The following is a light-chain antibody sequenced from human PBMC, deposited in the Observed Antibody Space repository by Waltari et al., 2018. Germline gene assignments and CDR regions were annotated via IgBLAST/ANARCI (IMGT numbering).Light chain of an antibody. V-gene: IGLV1-47*01. Sequence: QSVLTQPPSASGTPGQTVTIPCSGSNSNIATNYVFWYQQVPETAPTPLHYRNTHRPSGAPDRFPGSKAGTSASLAISGLRSEDEADYYCAAWDDSLSGWVFGGGTKLTVL. CDR3: AAWDDSLSGWV. J-gene: IGLJ3*02. CDR1: NSNIATNY. CDR2: RNT.